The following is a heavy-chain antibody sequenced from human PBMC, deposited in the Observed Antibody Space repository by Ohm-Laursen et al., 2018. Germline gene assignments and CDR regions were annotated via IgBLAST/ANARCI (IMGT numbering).Heavy chain of an antibody. CDR3: ARDDGAYTRRSGMDV. J-gene: IGHJ6*02. Sequence: SLRLSCTASGFTFNSYSINWVRQAPGKGLEWVSSISSTSTYIYYAGSVRGRFTISRDNAQNSLYLHMSSLRAEDTAIYYCARDDGAYTRRSGMDVWGQGTTVTVSS. CDR1: GFTFNSYS. D-gene: IGHD1-26*01. CDR2: ISSTSTYI. V-gene: IGHV3-21*01.